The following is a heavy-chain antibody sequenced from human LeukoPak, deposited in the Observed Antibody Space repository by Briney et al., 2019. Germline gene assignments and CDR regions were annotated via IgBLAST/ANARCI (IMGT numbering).Heavy chain of an antibody. CDR1: GYTFIDYH. CDR2: IIPIFGTA. J-gene: IGHJ4*02. CDR3: ARGGGYSWTPLDY. Sequence: ASVKVSCKASGYTFIDYHVHWVRQAPGQGLEWMGGIIPIFGTANYAQKFQGRVTITADKSTSTAYMELSSLRSEDTAVYYCARGGGYSWTPLDYWGQGTLVTVSS. D-gene: IGHD5-18*01. V-gene: IGHV1-69*06.